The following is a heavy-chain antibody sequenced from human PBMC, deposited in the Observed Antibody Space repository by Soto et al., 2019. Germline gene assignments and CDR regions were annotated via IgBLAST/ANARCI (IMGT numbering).Heavy chain of an antibody. Sequence: QVQLVESGGGVVQPGRSLRLSCAASGFTFSSFAMSWVRQAPGKGLEWVAVISSDGNIKYYVDSVKGRFTISRDNSKDTLFLQMNSLRVDDTAVYSCARENYFASSSYTLGAYDIWGQGTMVTVSS. CDR3: ARENYFASSSYTLGAYDI. V-gene: IGHV3-30*04. CDR1: GFTFSSFA. CDR2: ISSDGNIK. J-gene: IGHJ3*02. D-gene: IGHD3-22*01.